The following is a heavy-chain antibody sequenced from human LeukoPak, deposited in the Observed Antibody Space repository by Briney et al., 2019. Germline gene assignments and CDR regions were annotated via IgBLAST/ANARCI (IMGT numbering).Heavy chain of an antibody. CDR2: ISSDSSYI. CDR3: ARVAFGLYVMDV. V-gene: IGHV3-21*01. J-gene: IGHJ6*02. CDR1: GPTFTTYS. D-gene: IGHD3/OR15-3a*01. Sequence: GGSLRLSCAASGPTFTTYSMNWVRPAQGKGLEWVSSISSDSSYIFYADSLKGRFTISRDNAKNSLYLQMISLRAEDTAVYYCARVAFGLYVMDVWGQGTTVTVSS.